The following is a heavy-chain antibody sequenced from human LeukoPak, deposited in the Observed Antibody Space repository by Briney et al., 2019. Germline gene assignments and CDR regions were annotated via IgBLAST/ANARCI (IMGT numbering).Heavy chain of an antibody. Sequence: PGGSLRLSCAASGFTFSSYAMSWVRQAPGKGLEWVSAISGSGGSTYYADSVKGRFTISRDNSKNTLYLQMNSLRAEDTAVYYCAKIDRVVPAAGDAFDIWGQGTMVTVSS. CDR3: AKIDRVVPAAGDAFDI. J-gene: IGHJ3*02. CDR1: GFTFSSYA. D-gene: IGHD2-2*01. V-gene: IGHV3-23*01. CDR2: ISGSGGST.